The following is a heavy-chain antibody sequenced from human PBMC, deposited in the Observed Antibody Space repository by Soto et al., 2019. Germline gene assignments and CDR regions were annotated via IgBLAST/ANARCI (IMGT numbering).Heavy chain of an antibody. CDR1: GDSISRGAYY. J-gene: IGHJ5*02. Sequence: QVQLQESGPGLVQPSQTLSLTCTVSGDSISRGAYYWTWIRQHPGKGLEWIGYISNSVRTYYNPYLKSRLTISLDTSETQFSLKLTSVTAADTAIYYCARARQYYDCELDPWGQGTLVTVSP. D-gene: IGHD3-22*01. V-gene: IGHV4-31*03. CDR3: ARARQYYDCELDP. CDR2: ISNSVRT.